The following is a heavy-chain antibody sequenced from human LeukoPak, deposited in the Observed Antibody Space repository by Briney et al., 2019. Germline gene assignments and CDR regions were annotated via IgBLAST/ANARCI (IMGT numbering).Heavy chain of an antibody. CDR2: IIPIFGTA. Sequence: GASVKVSCKASGGTFSSYAISWVRQAPGQGLEWMGGIIPIFGTANYAQKFQGRVTITADESTSTAYMELSSLRSEDTAVYYCARDRSDYYYYGMDVWGQGTMVTVSS. V-gene: IGHV1-69*01. D-gene: IGHD3-16*02. CDR1: GGTFSSYA. J-gene: IGHJ6*02. CDR3: ARDRSDYYYYGMDV.